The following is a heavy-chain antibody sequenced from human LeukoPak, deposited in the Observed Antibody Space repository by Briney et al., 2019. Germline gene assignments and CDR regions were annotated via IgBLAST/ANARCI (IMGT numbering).Heavy chain of an antibody. J-gene: IGHJ4*02. D-gene: IGHD3-10*01. V-gene: IGHV1-2*06. CDR3: ARVRFGELAFDY. Sequence: ASVKVSCKASGYTFTDYYIHWVQQAPGQGLEWMGRINPSSGGANYAQKFQGRVTMTRDTSISTAYMELKRLRPDDAAVYYCARVRFGELAFDYWGQGTLVTVSS. CDR2: INPSSGGA. CDR1: GYTFTDYY.